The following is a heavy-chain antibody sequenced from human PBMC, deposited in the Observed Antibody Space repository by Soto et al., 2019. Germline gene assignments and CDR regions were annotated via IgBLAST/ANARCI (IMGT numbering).Heavy chain of an antibody. CDR1: GFTFSDYY. CDR2: ISGGGGSTI. V-gene: IGHV3-11*01. Sequence: GGSLRLSCAASGFTFSDYYMNWIRQAPGKGLEWISYISGGGGSTIDYTDSVKGRYTISRDNDKKSLYLDMNSLRAEDTAVYFCARGKGYYDRSGYDFWGQGTPVTVSS. CDR3: ARGKGYYDRSGYDF. D-gene: IGHD3-22*01. J-gene: IGHJ4*02.